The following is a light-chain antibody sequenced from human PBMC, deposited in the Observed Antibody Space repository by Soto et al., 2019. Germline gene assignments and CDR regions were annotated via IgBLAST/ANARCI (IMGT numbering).Light chain of an antibody. CDR3: HQRNK. CDR1: QFLSSY. CDR2: DTS. Sequence: ELVLTQSPATLSLSPGERATLSCRASQFLSSYLAWYQQIPGQPPRLLIYDTSNRVTGIPARFGGSRSGTDFTLTISSLEPEDFAVYFCHQRNKFGQGTRLEIK. J-gene: IGKJ5*01. V-gene: IGKV3-11*01.